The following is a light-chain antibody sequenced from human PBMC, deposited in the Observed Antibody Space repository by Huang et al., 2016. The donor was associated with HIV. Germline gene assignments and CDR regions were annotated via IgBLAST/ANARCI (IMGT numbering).Light chain of an antibody. V-gene: IGKV3-15*01. J-gene: IGKJ1*01. Sequence: EIAMTQSPATLSVSPGERATLSCRASKGVSGNLAWYQQKPGQATRFLIYAASTRSTGIPAMCSCRGSGTEFTLTISSLQSEDFAVYYGQHYNNWPRTFGHGTTVEIK. CDR1: KGVSGN. CDR3: QHYNNWPRT. CDR2: AAS.